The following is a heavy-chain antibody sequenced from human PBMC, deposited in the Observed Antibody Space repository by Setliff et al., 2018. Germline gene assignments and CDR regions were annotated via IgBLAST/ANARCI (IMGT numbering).Heavy chain of an antibody. V-gene: IGHV3-21*04. CDR2: ISSSSSYI. J-gene: IGHJ4*02. Sequence: LRLSCAASGFTFSSSAMAWVRQAPGKGLEWVSSISSSSSYIYYTDSVKGRFTISRDNSKNTLYLQMNSLRAEDTAVYYCAKESHSSWYPSGYWGQGTLVTVSS. CDR3: AKESHSSWYPSGY. CDR1: GFTFSSSA. D-gene: IGHD6-13*01.